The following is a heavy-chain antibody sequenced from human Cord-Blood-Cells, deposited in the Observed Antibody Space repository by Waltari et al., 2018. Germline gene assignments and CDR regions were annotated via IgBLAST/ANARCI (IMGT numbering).Heavy chain of an antibody. CDR1: GYTLTELS. Sequence: QVQLVQSGAEVKKHGASVKVSCKVSGYTLTELSMHWVRQAHGKGLEWMGGFDPEDGETIYAQKFQGRVTMTEDTSTDTAYMELSSLRSEDTAVYYCAAEYCSGGSCEYYFDYWGQGTLVTVSS. D-gene: IGHD2-15*01. V-gene: IGHV1-24*01. J-gene: IGHJ4*02. CDR2: FDPEDGET. CDR3: AAEYCSGGSCEYYFDY.